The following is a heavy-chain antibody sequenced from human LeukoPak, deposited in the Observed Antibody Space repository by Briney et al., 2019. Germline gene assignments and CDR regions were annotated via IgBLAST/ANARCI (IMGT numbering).Heavy chain of an antibody. Sequence: SETLSLTCTVSGGSISSYYWSWIRQPPGKGLERIGYIYYSGSTNYNPSLKSRVTISVDTSKNQFSLKLSSVTAADTAVYYCARDVDGYNALDYWGQGTLVTVSS. J-gene: IGHJ4*02. CDR1: GGSISSYY. CDR2: IYYSGST. CDR3: ARDVDGYNALDY. V-gene: IGHV4-59*01. D-gene: IGHD5-24*01.